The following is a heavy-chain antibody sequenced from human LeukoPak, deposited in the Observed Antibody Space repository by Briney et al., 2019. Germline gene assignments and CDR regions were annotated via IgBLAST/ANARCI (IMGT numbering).Heavy chain of an antibody. D-gene: IGHD1-26*01. CDR2: IIPIFGTA. V-gene: IGHV1-69*05. CDR3: ARAELVGAAYDY. CDR1: GGTFSSYA. Sequence: SVKVSCKASGGTFSSYAISWVRQAPGQGLEWVGGIIPIFGTANYAQKFQGRVTITTDESTSTAYMELSSLRSEDTAVYYCARAELVGAAYDYWGQGTLVTVSS. J-gene: IGHJ4*02.